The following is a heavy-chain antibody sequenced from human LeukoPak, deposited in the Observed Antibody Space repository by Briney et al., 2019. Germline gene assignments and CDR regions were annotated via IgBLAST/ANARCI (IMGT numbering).Heavy chain of an antibody. CDR3: ARGYSYERGFFDY. D-gene: IGHD5-18*01. CDR1: GGSISSYY. Sequence: SETLSLTCTVSGGSISSYYWSWIRQPPGKGLEWIGSMYYSGSTNSNPSLKSRVTISIDTSKNQFSLKLSSVTAAGTAVYYCARGYSYERGFFDYWGQGTLVTVSS. CDR2: MYYSGST. V-gene: IGHV4-59*01. J-gene: IGHJ4*02.